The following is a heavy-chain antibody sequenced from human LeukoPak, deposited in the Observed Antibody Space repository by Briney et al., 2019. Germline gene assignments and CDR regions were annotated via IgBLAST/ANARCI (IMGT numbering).Heavy chain of an antibody. J-gene: IGHJ4*02. CDR1: GYTFTSYY. CDR3: ARAYGSGSYTLLFFDY. Sequence: ASVKVSCKASGYTFTSYYMHWVRQAPGQGLEWMGIINPSGGSTSYAQKFQGRVTMTRDASTSTVYMELSSLRSEDTAVYYCARAYGSGSYTLLFFDYWGQGTLVTVSS. D-gene: IGHD3-10*01. CDR2: INPSGGST. V-gene: IGHV1-46*01.